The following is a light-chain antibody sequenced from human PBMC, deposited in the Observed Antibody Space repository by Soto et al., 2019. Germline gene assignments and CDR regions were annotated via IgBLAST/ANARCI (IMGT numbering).Light chain of an antibody. CDR1: QSIRSY. CDR3: QQYNSYPIT. Sequence: IQMTQSPSSLSASVGDRVTITCRASQSIRSYLNCYQQKPGKAPNLLIFAASSLQSGVPSRFSGSGSGTEFTLTISSLQPDDFATYYCQQYNSYPITFGQGTRLEIK. CDR2: AAS. V-gene: IGKV1-16*01. J-gene: IGKJ5*01.